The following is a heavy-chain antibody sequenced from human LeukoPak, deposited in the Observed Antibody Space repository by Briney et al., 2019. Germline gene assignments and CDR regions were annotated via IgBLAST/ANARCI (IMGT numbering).Heavy chain of an antibody. V-gene: IGHV4-39*01. Sequence: PSETLSLTCTVSGGSISSSSYYWGWIRQPPGKGLEWIGSIYYSGSTYYNPSLKSRVTISVDTSKNQFSLKLSSVTAADTAVYYCARHEITMIVANNAFDIWGQGTMVTVSS. CDR3: ARHEITMIVANNAFDI. D-gene: IGHD3-22*01. CDR1: GGSISSSSYY. CDR2: IYYSGST. J-gene: IGHJ3*02.